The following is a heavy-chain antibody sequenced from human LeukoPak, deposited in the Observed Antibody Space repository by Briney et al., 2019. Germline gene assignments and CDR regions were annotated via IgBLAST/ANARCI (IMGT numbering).Heavy chain of an antibody. J-gene: IGHJ4*02. V-gene: IGHV4-61*09. D-gene: IGHD3/OR15-3a*01. CDR3: ARGGGAPGTGGGGVHDY. CDR2: IYTSGTT. Sequence: SETLSLTCTVSGGSISSGNYYWSWIRQPAGKGLEWIGHIYTSGTTNYNPSLKSRVTISLDTSMNQFSLKLSSVTAADTAVYYWARGGGAPGTGGGGVHDYWGQGTLVTVSS. CDR1: GGSISSGNYY.